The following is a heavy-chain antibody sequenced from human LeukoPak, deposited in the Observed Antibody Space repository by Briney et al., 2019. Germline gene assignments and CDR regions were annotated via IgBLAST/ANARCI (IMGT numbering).Heavy chain of an antibody. V-gene: IGHV4-39*01. CDR1: GDSISSTSYY. CDR2: IFYSGSA. CDR3: ARQQSDTSLFDP. Sequence: SQTLSLTCIVSGDSISSTSYYWAWIRQPPGKGLEWIGLIFYSGSAYYTPSLRGRVTLSVDTSRNQFSLNLISVTAADTGVYFCARQQSDTSLFDPWGQGTLVTVSS. J-gene: IGHJ5*02. D-gene: IGHD2-21*02.